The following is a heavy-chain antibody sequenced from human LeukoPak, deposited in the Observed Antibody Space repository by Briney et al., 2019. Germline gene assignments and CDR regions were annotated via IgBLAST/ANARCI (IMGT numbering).Heavy chain of an antibody. D-gene: IGHD2-15*01. V-gene: IGHV4-34*01. CDR1: GGSFSGYY. J-gene: IGHJ4*02. Sequence: SETLSLTCAVYGGSFSGYYWSWIRQPPGKGLEWIGEINHSGSTNYNPSLKSRVTISVDTSKNQFSLKLSSVTAAGTAVYYCARGRSGAATPYGYWGQGTLVTVSS. CDR3: ARGRSGAATPYGY. CDR2: INHSGST.